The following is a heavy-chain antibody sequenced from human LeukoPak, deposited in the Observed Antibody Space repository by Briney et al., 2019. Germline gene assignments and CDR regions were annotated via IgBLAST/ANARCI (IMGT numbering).Heavy chain of an antibody. CDR1: GFTVSSNY. D-gene: IGHD4-23*01. J-gene: IGHJ5*02. CDR2: IYRAGNT. CDR3: ATFSYAGNAGGSVGP. V-gene: IGHV3-53*01. Sequence: GGSLRLSCAASGFTVSSNYMTWVRQAPGKGLEWVSVIYRAGNTYYADSVKGRLTISRDNSKNTVYLQMNSLRAEDTAVYYCATFSYAGNAGGSVGPWGQGTLVTVSS.